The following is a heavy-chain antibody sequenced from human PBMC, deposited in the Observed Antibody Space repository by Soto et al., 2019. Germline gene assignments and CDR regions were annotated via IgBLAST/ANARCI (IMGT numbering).Heavy chain of an antibody. J-gene: IGHJ4*02. Sequence: QVQLVQSGTEVKKPGSSVKVSCKASGGTFRYYPINWVRQAPGQGLEWMGSIFPLTDIPDYAQNFQARLTISADKYTSTAYMELSSLTSDYTAMYFCARGPLVVLNYFESWGQGTLVTVSS. CDR1: GGTFRYYP. V-gene: IGHV1-69*02. CDR3: ARGPLVVLNYFES. CDR2: IFPLTDIP.